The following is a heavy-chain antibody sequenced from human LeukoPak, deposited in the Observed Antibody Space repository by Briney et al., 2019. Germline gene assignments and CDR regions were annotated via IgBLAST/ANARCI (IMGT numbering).Heavy chain of an antibody. J-gene: IGHJ4*02. Sequence: GGSLRLSCAASGFTFSSYSMNWVRQAPGKGLEWVSSISSSSSYIFYADSVKGRFTISRDNAKNSLYLQMNSLRAEDTALYYCAKDLGDSYGYDWGQGTLVTVSS. CDR3: AKDLGDSYGYD. CDR1: GFTFSSYS. CDR2: ISSSSSYI. D-gene: IGHD5-18*01. V-gene: IGHV3-21*04.